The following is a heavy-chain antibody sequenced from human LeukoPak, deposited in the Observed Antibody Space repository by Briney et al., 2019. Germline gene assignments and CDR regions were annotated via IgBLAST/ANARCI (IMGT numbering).Heavy chain of an antibody. CDR1: GGPISSSSYY. V-gene: IGHV4-39*01. CDR3: ARHGDFWSGYYSPPHFDY. J-gene: IGHJ4*02. Sequence: PSETLSLTCTVSGGPISSSSYYWGWIRQPPGKGLEWIGSIYYSGSTYYNPSLKSRVTIPVDTSKNQFSLKLSSVTAADTAVYYCARHGDFWSGYYSPPHFDYWGQGTLVTVSS. D-gene: IGHD3-3*01. CDR2: IYYSGST.